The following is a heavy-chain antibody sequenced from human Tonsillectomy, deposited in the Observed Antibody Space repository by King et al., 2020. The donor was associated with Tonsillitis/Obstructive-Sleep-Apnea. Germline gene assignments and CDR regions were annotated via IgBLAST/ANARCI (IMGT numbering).Heavy chain of an antibody. CDR3: ARDTLVRGATCPDY. J-gene: IGHJ4*02. Sequence: VQLVESGGGVVQPGRSLRLSCAASGFTFSSYGMHWVRQAPGKGLEWVAVIWYDGSNKYYADSVKGRFTISRDNSKNTLYLQMNSLRAEDTAVYYCARDTLVRGATCPDYWGQGTLVTVSS. CDR1: GFTFSSYG. CDR2: IWYDGSNK. D-gene: IGHD1-26*01. V-gene: IGHV3-33*01.